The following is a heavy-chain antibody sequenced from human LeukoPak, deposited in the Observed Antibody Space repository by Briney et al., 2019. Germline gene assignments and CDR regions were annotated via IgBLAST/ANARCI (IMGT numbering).Heavy chain of an antibody. Sequence: GGSLRLSCAASGFTFSSYAMSWVRQAPGKGLEWVSYISSSSSTIYYADSVKGRFTISRDNAKNSLYLQMNSLRAEDTAVYYCARDTVYGGNPGVFDYWGQGTLVTVSS. J-gene: IGHJ4*02. D-gene: IGHD4-23*01. CDR2: ISSSSSTI. V-gene: IGHV3-48*01. CDR1: GFTFSSYA. CDR3: ARDTVYGGNPGVFDY.